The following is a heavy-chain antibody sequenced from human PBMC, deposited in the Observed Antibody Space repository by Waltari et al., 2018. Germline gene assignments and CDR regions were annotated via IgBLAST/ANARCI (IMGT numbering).Heavy chain of an antibody. V-gene: IGHV3-66*02. Sequence: EVQLVESGGGLVQPGGSLRLSCAASGFTVSSNYMSWVRQAPGKGLEWVAVIYSGGSTYSADSVKGRFTISRDNSKNTLYLQMNSLRAEDTAVYYCARDRLGSYGYDWGQGTLVTVSS. CDR2: IYSGGST. J-gene: IGHJ4*02. CDR1: GFTVSSNY. D-gene: IGHD5-18*01. CDR3: ARDRLGSYGYD.